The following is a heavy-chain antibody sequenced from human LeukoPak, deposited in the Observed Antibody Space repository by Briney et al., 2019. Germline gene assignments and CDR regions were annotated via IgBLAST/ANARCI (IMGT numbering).Heavy chain of an antibody. J-gene: IGHJ6*02. CDR3: AKLSSWVITHYYGMDV. CDR1: GFTFSGSA. V-gene: IGHV3-73*01. CDR2: IRSKANSYAT. Sequence: GGSLRLSCAASGFTFSGSAMHWVRQASGKGLEWVGRIRSKANSYATAYAASVKGRFTISRDDSKNTAYLQMNSLKTEDTAVYYCAKLSSWVITHYYGMDVWGQGTTVTVSS. D-gene: IGHD3-16*02.